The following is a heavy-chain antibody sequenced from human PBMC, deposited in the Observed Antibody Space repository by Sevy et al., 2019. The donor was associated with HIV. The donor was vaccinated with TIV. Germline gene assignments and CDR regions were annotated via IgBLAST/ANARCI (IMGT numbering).Heavy chain of an antibody. V-gene: IGHV3-33*01. J-gene: IGHJ4*02. CDR1: GFTFSNYG. Sequence: GVLRLSCAASGFTFSNYGMHWVRQAPGKGLEWVAVIWNDGSNKYYADSVKGRFTISRDNSKNTLYLQMNSLRVEDTAVYFCARGGDFNDRSAKRDFDYWGQGTLVTVSS. CDR2: IWNDGSNK. D-gene: IGHD3-22*01. CDR3: ARGGDFNDRSAKRDFDY.